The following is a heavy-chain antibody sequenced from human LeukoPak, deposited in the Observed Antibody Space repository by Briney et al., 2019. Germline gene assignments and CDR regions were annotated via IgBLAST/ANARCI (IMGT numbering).Heavy chain of an antibody. CDR1: GGSISSYY. J-gene: IGHJ4*02. Sequence: SETLSLTCTVSGGSISSYYWSWIRQPPGKGLEWIGYIYYSGSTNYNPSLKSRVTISVDTSKNQFSLKLSSVTAADTAVYYCARLPGDYASWGQGTLVTVSS. CDR3: ARLPGDYAS. V-gene: IGHV4-59*01. CDR2: IYYSGST. D-gene: IGHD4-17*01.